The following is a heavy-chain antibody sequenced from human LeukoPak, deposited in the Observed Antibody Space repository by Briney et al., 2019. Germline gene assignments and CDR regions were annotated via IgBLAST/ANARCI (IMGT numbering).Heavy chain of an antibody. CDR3: ARVYYDSSGYDFDY. CDR2: INPNSGGT. Sequence: ASVKVPCKASGYTFTGYYMHWVRRAPGQGLEWMGRINPNSGGTNYAQKFQGRVTMTRDTSISTAYMELSRLRSDDTAVYYCARVYYDSSGYDFDYWGQGTLVTVSS. D-gene: IGHD3-22*01. V-gene: IGHV1-2*06. J-gene: IGHJ4*02. CDR1: GYTFTGYY.